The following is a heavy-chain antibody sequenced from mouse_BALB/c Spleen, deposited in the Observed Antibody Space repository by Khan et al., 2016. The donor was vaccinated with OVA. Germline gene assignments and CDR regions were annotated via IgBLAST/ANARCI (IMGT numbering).Heavy chain of an antibody. J-gene: IGHJ4*01. Sequence: DLVKPGASVKLSCKASGYTFTSYWINWIKQRPGQGLEWIGRIAPGRGSTSYNEIFKGKATLTVDTSSTTAYFQLSSLSSEDSAVYFCARSNYYGSGLYAMDYWGQGTSVTVSS. D-gene: IGHD1-1*01. V-gene: IGHV1S41*01. CDR1: GYTFTSYW. CDR3: ARSNYYGSGLYAMDY. CDR2: IAPGRGST.